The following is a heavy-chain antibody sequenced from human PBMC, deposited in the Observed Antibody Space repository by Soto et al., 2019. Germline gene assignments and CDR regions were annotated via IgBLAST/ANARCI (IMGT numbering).Heavy chain of an antibody. CDR3: ARLMDCSGGSCYYFDY. V-gene: IGHV5-51*03. CDR2: IYPSDSDT. D-gene: IGHD2-15*01. Sequence: GESLKISCKGSGYNFAGYWIAWVRHMPGKGLELMGIIYPSDSDTRYRPSFQGQVTISADKSISSAYLQWSSLKASDTAMYYCARLMDCSGGSCYYFDYWGQGTLVTVSS. CDR1: GYNFAGYW. J-gene: IGHJ4*02.